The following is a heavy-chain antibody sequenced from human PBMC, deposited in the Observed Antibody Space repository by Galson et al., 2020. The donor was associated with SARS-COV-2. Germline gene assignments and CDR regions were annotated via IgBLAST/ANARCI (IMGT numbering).Heavy chain of an antibody. CDR2: FDPEDGET. D-gene: IGHD3-16*01. V-gene: IGHV1-24*01. CDR3: ATAPAAPRRTKGDYYYYYYGMDV. CDR1: GYTLTELS. Sequence: ASVKVSCKVSGYTLTELSMHWVRQAPGKGLEWMGGFDPEDGETIYAQKFQGRVTMTEDTSTDTAYMELSSLRSEDTAVYYCATAPAAPRRTKGDYYYYYYGMDVWGQGTTVTVSS. J-gene: IGHJ6*02.